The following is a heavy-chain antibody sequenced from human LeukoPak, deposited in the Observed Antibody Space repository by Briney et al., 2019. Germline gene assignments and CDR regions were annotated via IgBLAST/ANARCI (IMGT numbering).Heavy chain of an antibody. CDR1: GGSISSYY. D-gene: IGHD2/OR15-2a*01. J-gene: IGHJ4*02. CDR2: IYYSGST. Sequence: SETLSLTCIVSGGSISSYYWSWIRQPPGKGLEWIGYIYYSGSTNYNPSLKSRVTISVDTSKNQFSLKLSSVTAADTAVYYCARWANSAFDYWGQGTLVTVSS. CDR3: ARWANSAFDY. V-gene: IGHV4-59*01.